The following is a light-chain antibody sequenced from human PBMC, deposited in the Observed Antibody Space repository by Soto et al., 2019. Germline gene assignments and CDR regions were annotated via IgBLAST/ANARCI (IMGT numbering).Light chain of an antibody. CDR3: QQYGSSPLFT. V-gene: IGKV3-20*01. CDR2: GAS. CDR1: QRVSRSY. Sequence: EIVLTQSPGTLSLSPGEKATLSCRASQRVSRSYLAWYQQKPGQAPRLLIYGASSRSTGIPDRFSGSGSGTDFTLTISRMEPEDFAVYYCQQYGSSPLFTFGPGTKVDIK. J-gene: IGKJ3*01.